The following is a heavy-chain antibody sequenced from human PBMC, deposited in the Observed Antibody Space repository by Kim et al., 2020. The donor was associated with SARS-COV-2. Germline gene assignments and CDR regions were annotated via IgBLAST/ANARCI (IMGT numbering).Heavy chain of an antibody. J-gene: IGHJ5*02. CDR3: ARDRYTYGFAENYFDP. CDR1: GYSFTDHA. D-gene: IGHD5-18*01. CDR2: INAAYGDT. V-gene: IGHV1-3*01. Sequence: ASVKVSCRASGYSFTDHAIHWVRQAPGQRLEWMGWINAAYGDTKYSQKFQNRVTFTRDTSANTAYMELSSLRSEDTAVFYCARDRYTYGFAENYFDPWDQGTLVTVSS.